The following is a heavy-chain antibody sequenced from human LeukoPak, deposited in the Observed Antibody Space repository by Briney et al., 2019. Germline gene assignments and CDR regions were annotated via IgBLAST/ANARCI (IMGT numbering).Heavy chain of an antibody. D-gene: IGHD2-2*01. CDR1: GFTLSSYE. CDR3: AREGYCSSSSCYGAGYYYGMDV. J-gene: IGHJ6*04. Sequence: GGSLRLSCAASGFTLSSYEINWVRQAPGKGLEWVSYISSSGSTIYYADSVKGRSTISRDNAKNSLYLQMNSLRAEDTAVYYCAREGYCSSSSCYGAGYYYGMDVWGKGTTVTVSS. V-gene: IGHV3-48*03. CDR2: ISSSGSTI.